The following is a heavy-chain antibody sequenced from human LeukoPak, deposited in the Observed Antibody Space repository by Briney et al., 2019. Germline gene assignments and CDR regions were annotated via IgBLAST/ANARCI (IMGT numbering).Heavy chain of an antibody. D-gene: IGHD5-18*01. Sequence: SETLSLTCTVSGGSISSSSYYWGWIRQPPGKGLEWIGYIYYSGSTYYNPSLKSRVTISVDTSKNQFSLKLSSVTAADTAVYYCARDRAMATENDYYYYGMDVWGQGTTVTVSS. CDR2: IYYSGST. CDR3: ARDRAMATENDYYYYGMDV. V-gene: IGHV4-31*03. J-gene: IGHJ6*02. CDR1: GGSISSSSYY.